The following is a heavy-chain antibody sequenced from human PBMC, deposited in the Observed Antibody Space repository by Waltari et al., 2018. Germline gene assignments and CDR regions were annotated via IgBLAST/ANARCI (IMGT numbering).Heavy chain of an antibody. CDR1: GFTFSNAW. J-gene: IGHJ3*02. CDR3: ARVWKGITMIVVVNGYAFDI. D-gene: IGHD3-22*01. V-gene: IGHV3-15*01. Sequence: EVQLVESGGGLVKPGGSLRLSCAASGFTFSNAWMSWVRQAPGKGLEWVGRIKSKTDGGTTDYAAPVKGRFTISRDDSKNTLYLQMNSLKTEDTAVYYCARVWKGITMIVVVNGYAFDIWGQGTMVTVSS. CDR2: IKSKTDGGTT.